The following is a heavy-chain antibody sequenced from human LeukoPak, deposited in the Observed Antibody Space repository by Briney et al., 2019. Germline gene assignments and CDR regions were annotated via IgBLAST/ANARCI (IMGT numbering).Heavy chain of an antibody. J-gene: IGHJ6*02. V-gene: IGHV3-23*01. CDR3: ARDSNYGMDV. CDR1: GFTFSTYA. CDR2: ISGSGGST. Sequence: GGSLRLSCAASGFTFSTYAMSWVRQAPGKGLEWVSAISGSGGSTYHADSVKGRFTISRDNSKNTLYLQMNSLRAEDTAVYYCARDSNYGMDVWGQGTTVTVSS. D-gene: IGHD4-4*01.